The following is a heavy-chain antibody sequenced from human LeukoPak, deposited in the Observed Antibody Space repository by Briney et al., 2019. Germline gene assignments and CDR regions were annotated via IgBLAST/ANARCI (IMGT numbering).Heavy chain of an antibody. CDR2: INHSGST. CDR1: GGPISSSSYY. D-gene: IGHD2-15*01. Sequence: PSETLSLTCTVSGGPISSSSYYWGWIRQPPGKGLEWIGEINHSGSTNYNPSLKSRVTISVDTSKNQFSLKLSSVTAADTAVYYCARVPYCSGGSCNYYYYYGMDVWGQGTTVTVSS. V-gene: IGHV4-39*07. J-gene: IGHJ6*02. CDR3: ARVPYCSGGSCNYYYYYGMDV.